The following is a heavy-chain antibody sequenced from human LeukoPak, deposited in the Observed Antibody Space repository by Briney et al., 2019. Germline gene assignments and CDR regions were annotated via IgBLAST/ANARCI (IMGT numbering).Heavy chain of an antibody. CDR3: ARGKQMATISAFDY. V-gene: IGHV3-30-3*01. Sequence: GGSLRLSCAASGFTFSSYAMRWVRQAPGKGLEWMAVISYDGSNKYYADSVKGRFTISRDNSKNTLYLQMNSLRAEDTAVYYCARGKQMATISAFDYWGQGTLVTVSS. J-gene: IGHJ4*02. D-gene: IGHD5-24*01. CDR2: ISYDGSNK. CDR1: GFTFSSYA.